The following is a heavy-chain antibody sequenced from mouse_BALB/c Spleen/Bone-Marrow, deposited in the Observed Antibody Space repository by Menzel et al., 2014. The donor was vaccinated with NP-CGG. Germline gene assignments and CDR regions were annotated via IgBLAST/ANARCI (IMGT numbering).Heavy chain of an antibody. CDR2: INPGSGST. CDR1: GYAFTDYL. J-gene: IGHJ2*01. V-gene: IGHV1-54*01. Sequence: ESGAELVRPGTSVKVSCKASGYAFTDYLMEWLKQRPGQGLEWIGVINPGSGSTNYNEKFKDKATLTADKSSSTAYMQLSSLTSDDSAVYFCAKYVGYFDYWGQGTILTVSS. CDR3: AKYVGYFDY.